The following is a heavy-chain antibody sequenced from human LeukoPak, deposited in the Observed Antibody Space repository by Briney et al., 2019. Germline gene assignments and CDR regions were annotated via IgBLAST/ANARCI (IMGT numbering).Heavy chain of an antibody. D-gene: IGHD3-10*01. J-gene: IGHJ4*02. Sequence: SETLSLTCTVSGGSISSYYWSWIRQPAGKGLEWIGRIYTSGSTNYNPSLKSRVTMSVDTSKNQFSLKLSSVTAADTAVYYCASTPTFDYYGSGSYSVYWGQGTLVTVSS. CDR1: GGSISSYY. V-gene: IGHV4-4*07. CDR2: IYTSGST. CDR3: ASTPTFDYYGSGSYSVY.